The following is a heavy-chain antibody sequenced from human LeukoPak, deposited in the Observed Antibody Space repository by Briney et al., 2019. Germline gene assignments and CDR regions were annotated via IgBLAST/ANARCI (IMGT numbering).Heavy chain of an antibody. D-gene: IGHD1-1*01. J-gene: IGHJ4*02. CDR3: AGHHTGTLRVDY. Sequence: PSETLSLTCTVSGGSISSSSNYWGWIRQPPGKGLEWIGSIYYSWSTYYNPSLNSRVTISLDTSKDQFSLRLSYVTAADTALYYCAGHHTGTLRVDYWGQGTLVTVYS. V-gene: IGHV4-39*01. CDR1: GGSISSSSNY. CDR2: IYYSWST.